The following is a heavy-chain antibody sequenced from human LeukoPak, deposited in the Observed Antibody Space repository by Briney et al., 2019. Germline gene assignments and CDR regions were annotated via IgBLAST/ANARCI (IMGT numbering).Heavy chain of an antibody. Sequence: SETLSLTCTVSGGSISSGDYYWSWIRQPPGKGLEWIVYIYYSGSTYYNPSLKSRVTRSVDTSKNQFSLKLSSVTAADTAVYYCARDQPAPYDFWSASNRFDPWGQGTLVTVSS. CDR3: ARDQPAPYDFWSASNRFDP. D-gene: IGHD3-3*01. CDR1: GGSISSGDYY. V-gene: IGHV4-30-4*08. J-gene: IGHJ5*02. CDR2: IYYSGST.